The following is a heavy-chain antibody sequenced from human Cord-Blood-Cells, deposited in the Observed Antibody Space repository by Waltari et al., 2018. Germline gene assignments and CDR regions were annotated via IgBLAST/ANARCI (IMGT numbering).Heavy chain of an antibody. J-gene: IGHJ3*02. D-gene: IGHD2-2*01. V-gene: IGHV1-3*01. CDR1: GYTFTSYA. CDR3: ASPSGGYCSSTSCYAFDI. CDR2: INAGNGNT. Sequence: QVQLVQSGAEVKKPGASVKVSCKASGYTFTSYAMHWVRQPPGQRLEWMGWINAGNGNTKYSQKFQGRVTITRDTSASTAYMELSSLRSEDTAVYYCASPSGGYCSSTSCYAFDIWGQGTMVTVSS.